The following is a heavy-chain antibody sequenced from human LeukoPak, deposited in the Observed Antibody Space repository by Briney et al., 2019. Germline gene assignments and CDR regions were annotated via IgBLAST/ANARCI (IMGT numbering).Heavy chain of an antibody. D-gene: IGHD6-6*01. Sequence: SETLSLTCAVYGGSFSGYYWSWIRQPPGKGLEWIGEINHSGSTNYNPSLKSRVTISVDTSKNQFSLKLSSVTAADTAVYYCARGARYYYYMDVWGKGTTVTVSS. V-gene: IGHV4-34*01. CDR1: GGSFSGYY. J-gene: IGHJ6*03. CDR3: ARGARYYYYMDV. CDR2: INHSGST.